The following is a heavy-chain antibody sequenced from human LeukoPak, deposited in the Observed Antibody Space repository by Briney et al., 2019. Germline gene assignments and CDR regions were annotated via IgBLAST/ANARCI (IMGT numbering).Heavy chain of an antibody. Sequence: GASVKVSCKASGYTFTSYDINWVRQATGQGLEWMGWMNPNSGNTGYAQKFQGRVTMTRSTSISTAYMELSSLRSEDTAVYYCARADIVVVVAATRPYYYYYYGMDVWGQGTTVTVSS. CDR3: ARADIVVVVAATRPYYYYYYGMDV. D-gene: IGHD2-15*01. CDR1: GYTFTSYD. CDR2: MNPNSGNT. J-gene: IGHJ6*02. V-gene: IGHV1-8*01.